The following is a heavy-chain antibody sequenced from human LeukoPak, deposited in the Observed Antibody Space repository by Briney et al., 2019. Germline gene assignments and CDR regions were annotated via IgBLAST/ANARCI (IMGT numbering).Heavy chain of an antibody. Sequence: SETLSLTCTVSGGSINSYYWSWIRQPPGKGLECIGYIHYTGSINYNPSLKSRVTISVDTSKNQFSLKLSSVTAADTAIYYCARSPDSDRLDYWGQGTLVTVSS. J-gene: IGHJ4*02. CDR2: IHYTGSI. V-gene: IGHV4-59*01. CDR1: GGSINSYY. D-gene: IGHD3-22*01. CDR3: ARSPDSDRLDY.